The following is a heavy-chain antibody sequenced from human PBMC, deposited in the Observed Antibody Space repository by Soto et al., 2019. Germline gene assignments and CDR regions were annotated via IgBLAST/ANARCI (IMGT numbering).Heavy chain of an antibody. CDR3: ARQLTVPDAFDI. D-gene: IGHD4-17*01. V-gene: IGHV5-51*01. CDR1: GYNFTNYW. Sequence: PGESLKISCKGSGYNFTNYWIAWVRQMPGKGLEWMGIVYPGDSDTRYSPSFQGQVAISADKSISTAYLQWSSLKASDTAMYYCARQLTVPDAFDIWGQGTMVTVSS. CDR2: VYPGDSDT. J-gene: IGHJ3*02.